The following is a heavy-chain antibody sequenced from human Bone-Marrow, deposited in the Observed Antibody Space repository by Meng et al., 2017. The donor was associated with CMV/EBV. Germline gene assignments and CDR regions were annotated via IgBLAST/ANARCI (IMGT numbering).Heavy chain of an antibody. CDR1: GFAFSSYW. CDR3: ARAVAGDIDY. Sequence: GESLKISCAASGFAFSSYWIHWVRQAPGKGLVWVSRINSDGSSTSYADSVKGRFTISRDNAKNTLYLQMNSLRAEDTAVYYCARAVAGDIDYWGQGTLVTVSS. CDR2: INSDGSST. V-gene: IGHV3-74*01. J-gene: IGHJ4*02. D-gene: IGHD6-19*01.